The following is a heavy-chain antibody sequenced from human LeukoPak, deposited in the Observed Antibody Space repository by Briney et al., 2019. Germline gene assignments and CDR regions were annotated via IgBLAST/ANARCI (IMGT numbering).Heavy chain of an antibody. J-gene: IGHJ4*02. CDR1: GYAFTSYG. D-gene: IGHD4/OR15-4a*01. V-gene: IGHV1-18*01. CDR3: ARDHPTIPWRRFDY. CDR2: ISAYNGNT. Sequence: GASVKVSCKASGYAFTSYGISWVRQAPGQGLEWMGWISAYNGNTNYAQKLQGRVTMTTDTSTSTAYMELRSLRSDDTAVYYCARDHPTIPWRRFDYWGQGTLVTVSS.